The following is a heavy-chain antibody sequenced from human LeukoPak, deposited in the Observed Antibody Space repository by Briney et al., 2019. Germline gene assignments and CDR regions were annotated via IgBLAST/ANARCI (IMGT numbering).Heavy chain of an antibody. J-gene: IGHJ4*02. V-gene: IGHV4-34*01. CDR1: GGSFSGYY. D-gene: IGHD2-8*01. Sequence: SETLSLTCAVYGGSFSGYYWSWIRQPPGKGLEWIGEINHSGSTNYNPSLKSRVTISVDTSKNQFSLKLSSVTAADTAVYYCARRCDNGVCARFSLGFDYWGQGTLVTVSS. CDR3: ARRCDNGVCARFSLGFDY. CDR2: INHSGST.